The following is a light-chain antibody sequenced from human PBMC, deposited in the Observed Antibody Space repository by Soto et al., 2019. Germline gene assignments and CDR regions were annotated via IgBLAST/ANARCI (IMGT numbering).Light chain of an antibody. Sequence: QSVLTQPPSVSAAPGQKVTISCSGSTSNIGSHNVFWYQQVPGGAPKLLIYDSFKQYSGIPDRYSGSKSDTSATLDITGLQTGDEADYYCGTWDSSRNVVFGGGTKVTVL. V-gene: IGLV1-51*01. J-gene: IGLJ2*01. CDR1: TSNIGSHN. CDR2: DSF. CDR3: GTWDSSRNVV.